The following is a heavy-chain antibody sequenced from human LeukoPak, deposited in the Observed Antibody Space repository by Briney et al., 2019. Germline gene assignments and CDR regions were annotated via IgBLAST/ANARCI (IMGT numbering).Heavy chain of an antibody. D-gene: IGHD2-15*01. V-gene: IGHV3-33*01. CDR2: IRYDGSNE. Sequence: GGSLRLSCATSGFTFSTYAMHWVRQAPGKGLEWVAVIRYDGSNEHYVDSVKGRFTISRDNSINTLSLQMNSLRVEDTAVYYCAREVDCSGGRCYRGEFDYWGQGTLVTVSS. J-gene: IGHJ4*02. CDR3: AREVDCSGGRCYRGEFDY. CDR1: GFTFSTYA.